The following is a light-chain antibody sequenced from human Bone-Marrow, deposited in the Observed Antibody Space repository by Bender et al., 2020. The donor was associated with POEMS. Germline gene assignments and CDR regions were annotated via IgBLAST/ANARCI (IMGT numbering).Light chain of an antibody. J-gene: IGLJ3*02. Sequence: QSVLTQPPSASGTPVQRVTISCSGSSSNIGGNAVNWWQQLPGTAPKLLIHGNDQRPSGVPSRFSGSKPGTSASLAISGLQTEDEADYFCSAWDGILNGWVFGGGTELTVL. CDR1: SSNIGGNA. V-gene: IGLV1-44*01. CDR3: SAWDGILNGWV. CDR2: GND.